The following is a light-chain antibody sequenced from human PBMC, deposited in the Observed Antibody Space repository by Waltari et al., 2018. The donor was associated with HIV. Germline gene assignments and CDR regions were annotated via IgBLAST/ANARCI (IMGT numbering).Light chain of an antibody. V-gene: IGLV2-23*02. CDR3: CSYAGSSTLV. J-gene: IGLJ3*02. CDR1: SSEVGSYNS. CDR2: EVS. Sequence: QSALTQPASVSGSPGPSHTITCPGTSSEVGSYNSVSRYQQHPGKAPKLMIYEVSKRPSGVSNRFSGSKSGNTASLTISGLQAEDEADYYCCSYAGSSTLVFGGGTKLTVL.